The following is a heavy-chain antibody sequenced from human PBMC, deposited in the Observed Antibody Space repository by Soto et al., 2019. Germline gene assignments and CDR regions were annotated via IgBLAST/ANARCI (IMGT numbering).Heavy chain of an antibody. J-gene: IGHJ5*02. CDR1: GGSFSGYY. CDR2: INHSGST. CDR3: ARGLAAAANWFEP. V-gene: IGHV4-34*01. Sequence: SETLSLTCAVYGGSFSGYYWSWIRQPPGKGLEWIGEINHSGSTNYNPSLKSRVTISVDTSKNQFSLKLSSVTAADTAVYYCARGLAAAANWFEPWGQGTLVTVSS. D-gene: IGHD6-13*01.